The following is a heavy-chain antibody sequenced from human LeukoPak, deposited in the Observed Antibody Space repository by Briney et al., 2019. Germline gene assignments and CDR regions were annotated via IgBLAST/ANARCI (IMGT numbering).Heavy chain of an antibody. CDR3: ARALAVAGGNWFDP. CDR2: IIPIFGTA. CDR1: GGTFSSYA. J-gene: IGHJ5*02. Sequence: GASVKVSCKASGGTFSSYAISWVRQAPGQGLEWMGGIIPIFGTANYAQKFQGRVTITADESTSTAYMELSSLRSEDTAVYYCARALAVAGGNWFDPWGQGTLVTASS. D-gene: IGHD6-19*01. V-gene: IGHV1-69*13.